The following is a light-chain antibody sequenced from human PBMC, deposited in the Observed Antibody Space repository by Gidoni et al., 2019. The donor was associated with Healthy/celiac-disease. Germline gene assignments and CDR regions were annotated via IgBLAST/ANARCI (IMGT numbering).Light chain of an antibody. V-gene: IGLV2-14*01. CDR2: DVS. CDR3: SSYTSSSTISVV. CDR1: SSDVGGYNY. J-gene: IGLJ2*01. Sequence: QSALTQPASVSGSPGQAITIPCTGTSSDVGGYNYVSWYQQHPGNAPKLMIYDVSNRPSGVSNRFSGSKSGNTASLTISGLQAEDEADYYCSSYTSSSTISVVFGGGTKLTVL.